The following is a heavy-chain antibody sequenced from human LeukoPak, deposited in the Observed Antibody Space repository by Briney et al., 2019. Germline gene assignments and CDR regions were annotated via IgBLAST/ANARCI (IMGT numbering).Heavy chain of an antibody. CDR1: GGSISSSNW. Sequence: GTLSLTCAVSGGSISSSNWWSWVRQPPGKGLEWIGEIYHSGSANYNPSLKSRVTISVDKSKNQFSLKLSSVTAADTAVYYCASAGHDGSGYKVCWGQGTLVTVSS. V-gene: IGHV4-4*02. D-gene: IGHD3-22*01. CDR3: ASAGHDGSGYKVC. CDR2: IYHSGSA. J-gene: IGHJ4*02.